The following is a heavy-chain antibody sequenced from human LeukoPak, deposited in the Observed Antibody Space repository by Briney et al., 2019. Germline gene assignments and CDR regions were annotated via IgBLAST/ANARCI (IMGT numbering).Heavy chain of an antibody. CDR3: ARGQPAYCSGGSCYVAFDI. D-gene: IGHD2-15*01. CDR1: GFTFSSYW. CDR2: ISSSSSYI. V-gene: IGHV3-21*01. Sequence: PGGSLRLSCAASGFTFSSYWMNWVRQAPGKGLEWVSSISSSSSYIYYADSVKGRFTISRDNAKNSLYLQMNSLRAEDTAVYYCARGQPAYCSGGSCYVAFDIWGQGTMVTVSS. J-gene: IGHJ3*02.